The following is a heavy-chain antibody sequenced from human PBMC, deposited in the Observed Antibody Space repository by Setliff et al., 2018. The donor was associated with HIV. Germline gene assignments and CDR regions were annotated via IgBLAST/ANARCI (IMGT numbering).Heavy chain of an antibody. Sequence: AASVKVSCKASGYTFTSYDINWVRQATGQGLEWMGWMNPNSGNTGYAQKFQGRVTMTRNTSISTAYMELSSLRSEDTAVYYCARQGDSGWYFPNYYYYYGMDVWGQGTTVTVSS. J-gene: IGHJ6*02. CDR1: GYTFTSYD. V-gene: IGHV1-8*02. D-gene: IGHD6-19*01. CDR3: ARQGDSGWYFPNYYYYYGMDV. CDR2: MNPNSGNT.